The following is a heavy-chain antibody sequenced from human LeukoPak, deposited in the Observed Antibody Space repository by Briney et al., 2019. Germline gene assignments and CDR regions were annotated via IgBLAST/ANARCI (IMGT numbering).Heavy chain of an antibody. J-gene: IGHJ4*02. V-gene: IGHV3-30*03. CDR2: ISYDGSNK. CDR1: GFTFSSYG. Sequence: PGGSLRLSCAASGFTFSSYGMHWVRQAPGKGLEWVAVISYDGSNKYYVDSVKGRFTISRDNAKNSLYLQMNSLRDEDTAVYYCARARGYSVDYWGQGTLVTVSS. D-gene: IGHD5-18*01. CDR3: ARARGYSVDY.